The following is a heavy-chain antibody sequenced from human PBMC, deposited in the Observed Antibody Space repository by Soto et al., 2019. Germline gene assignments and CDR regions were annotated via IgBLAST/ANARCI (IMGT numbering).Heavy chain of an antibody. J-gene: IGHJ6*02. V-gene: IGHV1-18*01. CDR3: ARVRFLEWLWEPYYYYGMDG. CDR1: GYTFTSYG. CDR2: TSAYNGNT. Sequence: ASVKVSCKASGYTFTSYGISWLRQAPGQGLEWMGWTSAYNGNTNYAQKLQGRVTMTTDTSTSTAYMELRSLRSDDTAVYYCARVRFLEWLWEPYYYYGMDGWGQGTTVTVSS. D-gene: IGHD3-3*01.